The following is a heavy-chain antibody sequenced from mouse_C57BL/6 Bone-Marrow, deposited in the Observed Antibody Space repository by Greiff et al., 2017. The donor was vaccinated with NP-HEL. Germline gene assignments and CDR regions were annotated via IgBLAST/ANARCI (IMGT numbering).Heavy chain of an antibody. CDR1: GFNIKDYY. V-gene: IGHV14-2*01. J-gene: IGHJ3*01. CDR3: ARSSGWLLRWFAY. D-gene: IGHD2-3*01. Sequence: VQLQQSGAELVKPGASVKLSCTASGFNIKDYYMHWVKQRTEQGLEWIGRIDPEDGETKYAQKFQGKATITADTSSNTAYLQLSSLTSEDTAVYYCARSSGWLLRWFAYWGQGTLVTVSA. CDR2: IDPEDGET.